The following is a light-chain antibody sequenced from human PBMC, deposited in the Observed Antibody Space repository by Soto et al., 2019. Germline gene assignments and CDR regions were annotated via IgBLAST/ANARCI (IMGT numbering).Light chain of an antibody. J-gene: IGKJ5*01. CDR2: KVS. V-gene: IGKV2-30*02. CDR1: QSLVHSDGIAY. Sequence: DVVMTQSPLSLPVSLGQPASISWRSSQSLVHSDGIAYLNWFHQRPGRSPRRLIYKVSNRDSGVPARFSGSGSGTDFTLKISRVEAEDVGIYYCMQGTHWPITFGHGTRLEIK. CDR3: MQGTHWPIT.